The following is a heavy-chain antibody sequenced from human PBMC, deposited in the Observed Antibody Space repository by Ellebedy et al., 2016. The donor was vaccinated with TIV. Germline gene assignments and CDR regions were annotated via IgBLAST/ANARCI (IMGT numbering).Heavy chain of an antibody. CDR1: GGSISRYY. CDR3: ARHRQDSFYSYGMDV. Sequence: SETLSLTXTVSGGSISRYYWSWIRQPAGKGLEWIGRIYSSGSANYNPSLKSRVTMSVDMSKNQFSLKLSSVTAADTAVYYCARHRQDSFYSYGMDVWGQGTTVTVSS. J-gene: IGHJ6*02. D-gene: IGHD4-11*01. CDR2: IYSSGSA. V-gene: IGHV4-4*07.